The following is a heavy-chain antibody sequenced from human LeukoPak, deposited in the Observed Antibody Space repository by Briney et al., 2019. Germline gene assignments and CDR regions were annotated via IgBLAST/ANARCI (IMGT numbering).Heavy chain of an antibody. Sequence: PGGSLRLSCDASGAEFGLTFGGYGMHWVRQAPGKGLEWVAFIEWDGRQEYFADFFQGRFIISRDNSANTLYLQLNSLRLEDTAVYYCATGRGPHVYHYFVCWGRRTLVTVSS. CDR1: GAEFGLTFGGYG. V-gene: IGHV3-30*02. J-gene: IGHJ4*02. D-gene: IGHD3-10*01. CDR2: IEWDGRQE. CDR3: ATGRGPHVYHYFVC.